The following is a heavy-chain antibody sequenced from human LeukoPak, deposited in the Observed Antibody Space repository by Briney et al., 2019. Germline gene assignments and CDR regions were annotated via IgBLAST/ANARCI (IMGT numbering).Heavy chain of an antibody. D-gene: IGHD2/OR15-2a*01. CDR1: GFSVGSNY. CDR2: IYSGGST. V-gene: IGHV3-66*01. J-gene: IGHJ6*03. CDR3: ARAQGDRYLLSHYYYYMDV. Sequence: GGPLRLSCAASGFSVGSNYMTWVRQAPGKGLEGVSLIYSGGSTYYADAVKGRFTISRDNVDNSLVLQMDGLTVDDTAVYFCARAQGDRYLLSHYYYYMDVWGKGPTVTISS.